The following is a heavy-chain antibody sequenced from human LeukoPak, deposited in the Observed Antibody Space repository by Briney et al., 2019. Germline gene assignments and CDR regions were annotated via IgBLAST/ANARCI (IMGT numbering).Heavy chain of an antibody. Sequence: GGSLRLSCPASGFTFSNAWMSWVRQAPGRGLEWVGRIKKNTDGGTTDYAAPVKGRFTVSRDDSKNTLYLQMNSLKTEDTAVYYCTTGGYCINGVCYSMGYWGQGTLVTVSP. CDR3: TTGGYCINGVCYSMGY. D-gene: IGHD2-8*01. J-gene: IGHJ4*02. CDR2: IKKNTDGGTT. V-gene: IGHV3-15*01. CDR1: GFTFSNAW.